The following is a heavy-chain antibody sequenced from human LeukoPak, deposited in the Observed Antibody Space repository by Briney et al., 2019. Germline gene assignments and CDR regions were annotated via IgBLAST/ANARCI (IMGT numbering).Heavy chain of an antibody. CDR1: GFSFSSLS. CDR3: ARAGGNYYDSRDLWYLHY. J-gene: IGHJ4*02. D-gene: IGHD3-22*01. Sequence: GGSLRLSCAASGFSFSSLSMTWVRQAPGKGLEWVSSISSSNSYIYYADSVKGRFTISRDNAENSLYLQMNSLRVEDTAVYYCARAGGNYYDSRDLWYLHYWGQGTLVTVSS. CDR2: ISSSNSYI. V-gene: IGHV3-21*01.